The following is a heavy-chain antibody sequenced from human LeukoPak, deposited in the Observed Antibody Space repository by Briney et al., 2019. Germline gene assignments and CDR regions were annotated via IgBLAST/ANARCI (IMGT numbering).Heavy chain of an antibody. CDR1: GYTFTGSY. Sequence: EASVKVSCKASGYTFTGSYMHWVRQAPGQGPEWLGWINPNSGGTNYAQKFQGRVTMTRDTSINTAYMDLRSLTADDTAVYYCARDRSELRFFDGFLDFWGQGTLVTVSS. CDR2: INPNSGGT. CDR3: ARDRSELRFFDGFLDF. D-gene: IGHD3-9*01. V-gene: IGHV1-2*02. J-gene: IGHJ4*02.